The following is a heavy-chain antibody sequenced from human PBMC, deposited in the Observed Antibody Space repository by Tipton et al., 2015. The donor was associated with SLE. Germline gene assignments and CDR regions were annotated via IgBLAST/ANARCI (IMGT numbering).Heavy chain of an antibody. V-gene: IGHV3-43*01. CDR1: GFSFNDYT. CDR2: ITWDGGTA. CDR3: ASLSAPSDY. J-gene: IGHJ4*02. Sequence: SLRLSCGASGFSFNDYTMHWVRQPPGKGLEWVSLITWDGGTAYYADPVEGRFSIYRDNAKSTLFLEMNSLTVDDTGVYYCASLSAPSDYWGQGTLVIVSS.